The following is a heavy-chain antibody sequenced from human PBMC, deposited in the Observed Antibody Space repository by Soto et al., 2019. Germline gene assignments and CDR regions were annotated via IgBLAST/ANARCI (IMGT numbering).Heavy chain of an antibody. CDR3: ARDQVVVTATPNFDY. D-gene: IGHD2-21*02. V-gene: IGHV3-30-3*01. CDR2: ISYDGSNK. CDR1: GFTFSSYA. Sequence: QVQLVESGGGVVQPGRSLRLSCAASGFTFSSYAMHWVRQAPGKGLEWVAVISYDGSNKYYADSVKGRFTISRDNSKNTLHLQMNSLRAEDTAVYYCARDQVVVTATPNFDYWGQGTLVTVSS. J-gene: IGHJ4*02.